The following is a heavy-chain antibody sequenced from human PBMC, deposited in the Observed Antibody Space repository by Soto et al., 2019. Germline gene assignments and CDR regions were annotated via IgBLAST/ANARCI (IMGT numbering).Heavy chain of an antibody. J-gene: IGHJ4*01. CDR1: GGSISSGNW. D-gene: IGHD3-16*01. Sequence: SETLSLTCAVSGGSISSGNWWSWIRQSPGKGPEWIGEVFHSGRTNYNPSLKRRVTISMNKSTNQFSLMLTSVTAADTAVYYCATGLLITPRWGQGTRVTVSS. CDR2: VFHSGRT. V-gene: IGHV4-4*02. CDR3: ATGLLITPR.